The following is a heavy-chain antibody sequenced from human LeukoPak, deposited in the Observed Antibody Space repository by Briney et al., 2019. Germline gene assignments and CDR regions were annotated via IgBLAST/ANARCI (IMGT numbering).Heavy chain of an antibody. CDR1: GASINSTGYY. CDR2: IYYSGST. CDR3: AKLWNIADV. J-gene: IGHJ4*02. D-gene: IGHD2/OR15-2a*01. Sequence: SETLSLTCTVSGASINSTGYYWGWIRQPPGKGLEWIGSIYYSGSTYYNPSLKSRVTISVDTSKNHFSLKLSSVAAADTAVYYCAKLWNIADVWGQGTLVTVSS. V-gene: IGHV4-39*01.